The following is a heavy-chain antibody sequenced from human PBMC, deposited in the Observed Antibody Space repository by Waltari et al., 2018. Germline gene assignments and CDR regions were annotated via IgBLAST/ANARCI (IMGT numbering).Heavy chain of an antibody. V-gene: IGHV3-30-3*01. CDR1: GVTFHNYD. D-gene: IGHD5-12*01. CDR2: ISFYSTNK. J-gene: IGHJ4*02. Sequence: QVDLVESGGGVVQPGRSLRLSCAASGVTFHNYDMHWVRQARGKGLEWFAAISFYSTNKYYPDAVKVRFTISRDNSKNMLYLEMNSLGTEDTALYYCASVADTGYKTNWGQGTLVTVSS. CDR3: ASVADTGYKTN.